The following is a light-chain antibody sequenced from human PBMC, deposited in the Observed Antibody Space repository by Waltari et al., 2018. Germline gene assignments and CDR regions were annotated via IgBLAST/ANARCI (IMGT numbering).Light chain of an antibody. V-gene: IGKV3-11*01. Sequence: EIVLTQSPATLSLSPGETATLSCRASQSVSTYLAWYQQKPGQAPRLLIYDASNRATGIPARLSGSGSGTDFTLTISSLEPEDFAVYYCQQRSNWPPNFGQGTRLEIK. CDR1: QSVSTY. J-gene: IGKJ5*01. CDR2: DAS. CDR3: QQRSNWPPN.